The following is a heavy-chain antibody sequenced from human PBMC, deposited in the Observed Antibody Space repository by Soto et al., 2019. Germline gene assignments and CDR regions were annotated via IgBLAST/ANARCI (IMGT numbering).Heavy chain of an antibody. D-gene: IGHD3-16*01. J-gene: IGHJ4*02. CDR1: GIAFNSHT. Sequence: SGGSLRLSCAASGIAFNSHTMYRVRQAPGKGLEWVSYISRSGSSTYYADSVKGRFTISRDNSKNTLYLQMNGLRDEDTAVYYFARARSNYAYFELWGPGTPVTLS. CDR3: ARARSNYAYFEL. V-gene: IGHV3-48*02. CDR2: ISRSGSST.